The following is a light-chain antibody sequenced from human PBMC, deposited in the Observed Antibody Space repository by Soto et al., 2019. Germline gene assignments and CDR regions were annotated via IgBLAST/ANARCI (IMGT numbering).Light chain of an antibody. V-gene: IGKV1-12*01. CDR2: SAS. J-gene: IGKJ5*01. Sequence: DIQMTQSPSSVSASVGDRVTITCRASQGISNCLAWYQQKPGKAPQLLIYSASTIQSGVPSRFSGSGSGTDFTLTISSLQPEDFATHYCQQCNSFPITFGQGTRLEIK. CDR3: QQCNSFPIT. CDR1: QGISNC.